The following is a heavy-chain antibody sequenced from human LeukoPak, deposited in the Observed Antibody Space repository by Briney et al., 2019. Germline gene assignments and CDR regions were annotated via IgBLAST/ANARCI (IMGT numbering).Heavy chain of an antibody. V-gene: IGHV4-4*07. CDR3: ARDGRGYASSWYFDL. Sequence: SETLSLSCTVSGGSISSNYWSWIRQPAGKGLEWIGRIYTSGSTNYSPSLKSRVTLSVDTSRNQFSLRLSSVTAADTAVYYCARDGRGYASSWYFDLWGQGTLVTVSS. CDR1: GGSISSNY. J-gene: IGHJ4*02. D-gene: IGHD6-13*01. CDR2: IYTSGST.